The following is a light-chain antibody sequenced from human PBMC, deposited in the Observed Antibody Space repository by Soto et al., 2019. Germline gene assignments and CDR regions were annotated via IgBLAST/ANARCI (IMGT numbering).Light chain of an antibody. J-gene: IGLJ2*01. CDR1: SSDVGGYSY. V-gene: IGLV2-8*01. CDR3: SSYGGSNNLV. CDR2: EVN. Sequence: QSALTQPPSASGSPGQSVTISCTGASSDVGGYSYVSWYQQHPGKAPKLMIYEVNKRPSGVPDRFSGSKSGNTASLTVSGLQAEDEADYYCSSYGGSNNLVFGGGTQLTVL.